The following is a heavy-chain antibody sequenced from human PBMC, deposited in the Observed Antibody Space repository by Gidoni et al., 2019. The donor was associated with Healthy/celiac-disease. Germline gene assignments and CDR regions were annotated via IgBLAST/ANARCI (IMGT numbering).Heavy chain of an antibody. CDR1: GVSITSGGYY. CDR2: IYYSGST. Sequence: QVQLQESGPGLVKPSQTLSLTCTVSGVSITSGGYYRSRIRQHPGKGLEWIGYIYYSGSTYYNPSLKSRVTISVDTSKNQFSLKLSSVTAADTAVYYCARVYIWVAALGYFDYWGQGTLVTVSS. J-gene: IGHJ4*02. CDR3: ARVYIWVAALGYFDY. D-gene: IGHD2-15*01. V-gene: IGHV4-31*03.